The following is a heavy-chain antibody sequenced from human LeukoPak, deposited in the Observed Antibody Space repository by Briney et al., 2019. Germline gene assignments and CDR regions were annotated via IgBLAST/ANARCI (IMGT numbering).Heavy chain of an antibody. CDR2: FDPEDGET. J-gene: IGHJ4*02. CDR1: GYTPTELS. V-gene: IGHV1-24*01. Sequence: GASVKVSCKVSGYTPTELSMHWVRQAPGKGLEWMGGFDPEDGETIYAQRFQGRVTMTEDTSTDTAYMELSSLRSDDTAVYYCAREISCGGDCYLPDYWGQGTLVTVSS. CDR3: AREISCGGDCYLPDY. D-gene: IGHD2-21*02.